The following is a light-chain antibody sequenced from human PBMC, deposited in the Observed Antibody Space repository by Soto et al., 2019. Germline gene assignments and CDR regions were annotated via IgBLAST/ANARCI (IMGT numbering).Light chain of an antibody. CDR2: DAS. V-gene: IGKV1-5*01. J-gene: IGKJ1*01. CDR3: QQYNSYSWT. CDR1: QSIGSW. Sequence: DIQMTQSPSTLSASVGDRVTITCRASQSIGSWLAWYQQKAGKAPKLLIYDASSLESGVPPRFSGSGSGTEFTLTISSLPPDDFATYYCQQYNSYSWTFGQGTKVEIK.